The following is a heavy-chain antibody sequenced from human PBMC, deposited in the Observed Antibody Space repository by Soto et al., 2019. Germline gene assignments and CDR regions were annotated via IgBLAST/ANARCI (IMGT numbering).Heavy chain of an antibody. Sequence: QVQLVQSGTEVKKPGSSVKVSCKASGGTFSTYTITWVRQAPGQGLEWMGGIVPLFGTTNYAQKLQDRVTFTADSDTNTAYMELRGLRSEETAVYYCARGGARNSCIGDTCQKLYTWLDPWGQGTLVIVSS. D-gene: IGHD2-15*01. V-gene: IGHV1-69*01. CDR3: ARGGARNSCIGDTCQKLYTWLDP. J-gene: IGHJ5*02. CDR2: IVPLFGTT. CDR1: GGTFSTYT.